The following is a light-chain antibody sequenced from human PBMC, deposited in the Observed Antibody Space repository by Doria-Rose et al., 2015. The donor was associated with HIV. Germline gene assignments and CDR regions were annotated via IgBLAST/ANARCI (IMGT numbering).Light chain of an antibody. CDR3: HQYGTSWT. CDR2: DGS. V-gene: IGKV3-20*01. J-gene: IGKJ1*01. Sequence: EIVLTQSPGTLSLSPGERATLSCRASQSFSSTYLAWYQQKPGQAPSLLIYDGSTSATGSPGRFSASGSGTDFALTINRLEPEDFALYYCHQYGTSWTFGQGTKVEI. CDR1: QSFSSTY.